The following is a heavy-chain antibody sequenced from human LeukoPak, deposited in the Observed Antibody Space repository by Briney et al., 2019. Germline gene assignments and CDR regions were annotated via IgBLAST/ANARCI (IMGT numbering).Heavy chain of an antibody. Sequence: GGSLRLSCTASGFTFSSYVMTWVRQAPGKGLEWVSNISGSGGTTDYADSVKGRFTISRDNSKNTLYLQLNSLRAEDTAVYYCAKPFYDILTASYYGMDVWGQGTTVTVSS. D-gene: IGHD3-9*01. CDR2: ISGSGGTT. CDR3: AKPFYDILTASYYGMDV. CDR1: GFTFSSYV. V-gene: IGHV3-23*01. J-gene: IGHJ6*02.